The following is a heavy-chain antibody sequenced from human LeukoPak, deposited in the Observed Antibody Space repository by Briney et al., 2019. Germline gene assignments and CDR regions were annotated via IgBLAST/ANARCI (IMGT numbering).Heavy chain of an antibody. CDR1: GGCISSHY. CDR2: IYYSGST. D-gene: IGHD3-3*01. CDR3: ARDRALGSGSMDV. V-gene: IGHV4-59*11. Sequence: SETLSLTCTVSGGCISSHYWSWIRQPPGKGLEGIGYIYYSGSTNYNPSLKSRVTISVDTSKNQFSLKLSSVTAADTAVYYCARDRALGSGSMDVWGKGTTVTVSS. J-gene: IGHJ6*03.